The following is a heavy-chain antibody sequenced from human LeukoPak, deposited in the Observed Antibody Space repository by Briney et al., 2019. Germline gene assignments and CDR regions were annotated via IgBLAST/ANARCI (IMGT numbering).Heavy chain of an antibody. Sequence: SETLSLTCAVSGDSISTSAYYWDWSRQPPGKGLEWIGNIYYDGNTRYNPSLKSRFTISVDRSKNQFSLKLSSVTAADTAVYYCARRYYYGSGSPEYWGQGSLVTVSS. CDR3: ARRYYYGSGSPEY. CDR2: IYYDGNT. J-gene: IGHJ4*02. D-gene: IGHD3-10*01. CDR1: GDSISTSAYY. V-gene: IGHV4-39*01.